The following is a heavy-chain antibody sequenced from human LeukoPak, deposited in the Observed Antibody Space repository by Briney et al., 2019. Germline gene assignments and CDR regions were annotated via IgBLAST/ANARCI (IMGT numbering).Heavy chain of an antibody. CDR2: IYSAGST. D-gene: IGHD3-10*01. J-gene: IGHJ4*02. Sequence: PSETLSLTCNVSGGSIISGDYYWGLIRQPPGKRLEWIANIYSAGSTQYNPSLRSRVTISADASKNQFFLKLTSVTAADTAVYYCTRRTYGVEFDYWGQGSLVTVSS. CDR3: TRRTYGVEFDY. CDR1: GGSIISGDYY. V-gene: IGHV4-39*01.